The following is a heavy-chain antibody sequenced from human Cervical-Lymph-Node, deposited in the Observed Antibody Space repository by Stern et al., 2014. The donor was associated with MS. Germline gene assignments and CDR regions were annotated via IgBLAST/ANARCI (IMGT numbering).Heavy chain of an antibody. Sequence: QVQLVQSGAEVKKPGSSVKVSCKASGGTFTNYAITWVRQAPGQGLEWMGVIIPIFDSPKYAQRFQGRITITADRSTGTAFMEVSRLGFEDTAVYYCARGRATMGQYYYYDMDVWGQGTTVTVSS. CDR3: ARGRATMGQYYYYDMDV. V-gene: IGHV1-69*12. J-gene: IGHJ6*02. CDR2: IIPIFDSP. CDR1: GGTFTNYA. D-gene: IGHD3-10*01.